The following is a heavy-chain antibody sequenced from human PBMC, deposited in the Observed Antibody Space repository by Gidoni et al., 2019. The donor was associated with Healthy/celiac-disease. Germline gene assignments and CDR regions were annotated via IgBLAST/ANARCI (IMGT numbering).Heavy chain of an antibody. CDR2: IYWDDDK. D-gene: IGHD3-22*01. V-gene: IGHV2-5*02. CDR1: GFSLSTSGVG. J-gene: IGHJ3*02. CDR3: AHRRGDYDSSGSYAFDI. Sequence: QITLKESGPMLVKPTQTLTLTCSFSGFSLSTSGVGVGWIRQPPGKAPEWLVLIYWDDDKRYIPSLKSRLTITKDTSKNHVVFTMTNMDPVDTATYYCAHRRGDYDSSGSYAFDIWGQGTMVTVSS.